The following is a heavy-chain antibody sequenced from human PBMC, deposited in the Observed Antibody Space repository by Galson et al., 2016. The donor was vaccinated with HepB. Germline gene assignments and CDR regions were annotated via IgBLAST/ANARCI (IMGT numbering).Heavy chain of an antibody. D-gene: IGHD5-18*01. J-gene: IGHJ3*01. CDR3: AREGSGYTSVYNDALDL. V-gene: IGHV3-53*01. CDR1: GFSVSSHY. CDR2: IYTGDKT. Sequence: SLRLSFAASGFSVSSHYMTWVRQAPGRGLEWISVIYTGDKTIYADSVEGRFTFSRDTSKNTLYLQMNSLSAEDTAVYFCAREGSGYTSVYNDALDLWGQGTMVTVSS.